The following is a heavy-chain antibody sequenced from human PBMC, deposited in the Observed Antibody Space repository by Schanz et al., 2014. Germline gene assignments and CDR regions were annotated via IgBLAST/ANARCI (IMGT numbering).Heavy chain of an antibody. V-gene: IGHV3-23*04. J-gene: IGHJ4*02. CDR1: GFTFSSYW. CDR2: ISGSGGST. D-gene: IGHD3-10*01. Sequence: EVQLVESGGGLVQPGGSLRLSCAASGFTFSSYWMHWVRQVPGKGLVWVSAISGSGGSTYYADSVKGWFIISRDNSKNTLFLQMNSLRVEDSAIYYCARIGGSVFDYWAQGTLVTVAS. CDR3: ARIGGSVFDY.